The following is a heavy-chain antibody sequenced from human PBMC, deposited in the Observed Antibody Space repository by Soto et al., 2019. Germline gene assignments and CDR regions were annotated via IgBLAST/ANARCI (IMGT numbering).Heavy chain of an antibody. Sequence: SETLSLTCTVSGGSISSGDYYWSWIRQPPGKGLEWIGYIYYSGSTYYNPSLKSRVTMSVDTSKNQFSLKLSSVTAADTAVYYCASLKGGYLYGMDVWGQGTTVTVSS. V-gene: IGHV4-30-4*01. CDR1: GGSISSGDYY. J-gene: IGHJ6*02. D-gene: IGHD3-22*01. CDR2: IYYSGST. CDR3: ASLKGGYLYGMDV.